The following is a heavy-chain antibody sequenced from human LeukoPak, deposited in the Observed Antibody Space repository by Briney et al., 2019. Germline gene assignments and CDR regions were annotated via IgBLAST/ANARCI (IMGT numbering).Heavy chain of an antibody. D-gene: IGHD6-19*01. Sequence: PGGSLRLSCAASGFTFSSYAMHWVRQAPGKGLEWVAVISYDGSNKYYADSVKGRFTISRDNSRNTLYLQMNSLRAEDTAVYYCAREREAYSSGWRPVDYWGQGTLVTVSS. CDR3: AREREAYSSGWRPVDY. V-gene: IGHV3-30-3*01. CDR1: GFTFSSYA. J-gene: IGHJ4*02. CDR2: ISYDGSNK.